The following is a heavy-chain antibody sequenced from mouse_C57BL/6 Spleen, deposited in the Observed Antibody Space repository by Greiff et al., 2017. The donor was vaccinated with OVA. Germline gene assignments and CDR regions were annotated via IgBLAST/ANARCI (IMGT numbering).Heavy chain of an antibody. CDR3: ARGTGTGFAY. J-gene: IGHJ3*01. V-gene: IGHV1-50*01. CDR1: GYTFTSYW. D-gene: IGHD4-1*01. Sequence: VQLQQSGAELVKPGASVKLSCKASGYTFTSYWMQWVKQRPGQGLEWIGEIDPSDSYTNYNQKFKGKATLTVDTSSSTAYMQLSSLTSEDSAVYYCARGTGTGFAYWGQGTLVTVSA. CDR2: IDPSDSYT.